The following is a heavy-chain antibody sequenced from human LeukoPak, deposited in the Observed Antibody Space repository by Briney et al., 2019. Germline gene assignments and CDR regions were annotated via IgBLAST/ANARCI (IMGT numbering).Heavy chain of an antibody. V-gene: IGHV3-15*07. J-gene: IGHJ4*02. Sequence: GGSLRPSCAASGFTFSNAWMNWVRQAPGKGLEWVGRIKSKTDGGTTDYAAPVKGRFTISRDDSKNTLYLQMNSLKTEDTAVYYCTTAVGATAGEFDYWGQGTLVTVSS. CDR1: GFTFSNAW. CDR2: IKSKTDGGTT. CDR3: TTAVGATAGEFDY. D-gene: IGHD1-26*01.